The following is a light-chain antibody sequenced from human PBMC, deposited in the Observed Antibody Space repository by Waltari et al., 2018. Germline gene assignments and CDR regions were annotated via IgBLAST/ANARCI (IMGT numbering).Light chain of an antibody. CDR3: QQYNRWPLT. V-gene: IGKV3-15*01. CDR2: GSS. J-gene: IGKJ4*01. CDR1: QSVSSK. Sequence: ETVITQSPAPLSLFPGERATLSCRASQSVSSKLAWYQQKPGQAPRLLIYGSSNRATGLPTRFSGSGSGTEFTLTISSLQSEDFAVYYCQQYNRWPLTFGGGTKVEIK.